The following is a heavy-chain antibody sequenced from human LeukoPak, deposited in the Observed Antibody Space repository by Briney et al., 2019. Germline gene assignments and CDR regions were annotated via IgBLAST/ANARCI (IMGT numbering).Heavy chain of an antibody. CDR2: IKSKTDGGTT. CDR3: TRDQKFLSSTPRGLFYYYYYMDV. D-gene: IGHD3-10*01. J-gene: IGHJ6*03. Sequence: PGGSLRLSCAASGFTFSNAWMSWVRQAPGKGLEWVGRIKSKTDGGTTDYAAPVKGRFTISRDDSKNTLYLQMNSMKTEDTAVYYCTRDQKFLSSTPRGLFYYYYYMDVWGKGTTVTISS. V-gene: IGHV3-15*01. CDR1: GFTFSNAW.